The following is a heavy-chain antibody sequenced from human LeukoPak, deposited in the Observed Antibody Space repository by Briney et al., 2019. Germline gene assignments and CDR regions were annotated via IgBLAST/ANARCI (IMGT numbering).Heavy chain of an antibody. Sequence: GGSLRLSCAASGFTFNNYAMSWVRQAPGKGLEWVSVISALGGSTHHADSVKGRFTISRDNSKNSLYLQMNSLRAEDTAVYYWARDRQQLPTHPSYYYYYYMDVWGKGTTVTVSS. CDR1: GFTFNNYA. J-gene: IGHJ6*03. CDR2: ISALGGST. V-gene: IGHV3-23*01. CDR3: ARDRQQLPTHPSYYYYYYMDV. D-gene: IGHD6-13*01.